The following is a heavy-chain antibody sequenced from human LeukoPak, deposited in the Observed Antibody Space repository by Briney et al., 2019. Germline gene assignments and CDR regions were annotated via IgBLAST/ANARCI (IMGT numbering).Heavy chain of an antibody. V-gene: IGHV4-39*01. J-gene: IGHJ5*02. CDR1: GGSTSSSSYY. D-gene: IGHD3-3*01. Sequence: PSETLSLTCTVSGGSTSSSSYYWGWIRQPPGKGLEWIGSIYYSGSTYYNPSLKSRVTISVDTSKNQFSLKLSSVTAADTAVYYCAGRYDFWSGYPSRNPFDPWGQGTLVTVSS. CDR3: AGRYDFWSGYPSRNPFDP. CDR2: IYYSGST.